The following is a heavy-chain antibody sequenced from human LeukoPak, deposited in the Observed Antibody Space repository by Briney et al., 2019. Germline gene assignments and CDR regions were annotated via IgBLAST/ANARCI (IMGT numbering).Heavy chain of an antibody. Sequence: GGSLRLSCAASGFTVSSNYMSWVRQAPGKGLEWVSVIYSGGSTYYADCVKGRFTISRHNSKNTLYLQMNSLRAEDTAVYYCARAWLPLKHYYYGMDVWGQGTTVTVSS. D-gene: IGHD3-22*01. J-gene: IGHJ6*02. CDR1: GFTVSSNY. CDR2: IYSGGST. V-gene: IGHV3-53*04. CDR3: ARAWLPLKHYYYGMDV.